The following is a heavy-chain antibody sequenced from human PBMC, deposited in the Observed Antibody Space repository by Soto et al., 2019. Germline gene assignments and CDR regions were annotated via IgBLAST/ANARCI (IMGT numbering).Heavy chain of an antibody. Sequence: SETLSLTCTVSGGSISSGGYYWSWIRQHPGKGLEWIGYIYYSGSTYYNPSLKSRVTISVDTSKNQFSLKLSSVTAADTAVYYCARESSSNWFDPWGQGTLVTVSS. CDR2: IYYSGST. V-gene: IGHV4-31*03. CDR1: GGSISSGGYY. CDR3: ARESSSNWFDP. D-gene: IGHD1-26*01. J-gene: IGHJ5*02.